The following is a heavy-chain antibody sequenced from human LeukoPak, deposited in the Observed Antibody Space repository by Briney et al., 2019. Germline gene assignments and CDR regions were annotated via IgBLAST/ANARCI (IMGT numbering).Heavy chain of an antibody. J-gene: IGHJ4*02. D-gene: IGHD1-26*01. CDR1: GYTFTSYG. CDR2: ISAYNGNT. CDR3: AREWELRIGPLDY. Sequence: ASVTVSFTASGYTFTSYGISWVRQAPGQGLEWMGWISAYNGNTNYSQKLQGRVTITTDTSTSTAYMELRSLRSDDTAVYYCAREWELRIGPLDYWGQGTLVTVSS. V-gene: IGHV1-18*01.